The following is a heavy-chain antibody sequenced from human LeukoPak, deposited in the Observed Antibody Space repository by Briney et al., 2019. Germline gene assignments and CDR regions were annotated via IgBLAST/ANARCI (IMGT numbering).Heavy chain of an antibody. CDR1: GGSISSDNYQ. Sequence: SETLSLTCTVSGGSISSDNYQWIWIRQPPLNGLEWIGYINYSGSTYYNPSLKSRVTISVDTSKNHFSLKLSSVTAADTAVYYCARYGSGSTWFDPWGQGTLVTVSS. CDR2: INYSGST. D-gene: IGHD3-10*01. V-gene: IGHV4-30-4*01. J-gene: IGHJ5*02. CDR3: ARYGSGSTWFDP.